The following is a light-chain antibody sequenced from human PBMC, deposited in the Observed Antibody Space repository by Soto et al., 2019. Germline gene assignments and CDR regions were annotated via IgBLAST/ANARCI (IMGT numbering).Light chain of an antibody. V-gene: IGKV2-28*01. CDR3: MQGVQMPPIT. Sequence: EIVMTQSPLSLPVTPGEPASISCRSSQSLLDSNGYNYLDWYLQKPGQSPQLLISLASNRASGVPVRFSGSGSGTDFTLNISRVEAEDVGLYYCMQGVQMPPITFGQGTRLEIK. J-gene: IGKJ5*01. CDR1: QSLLDSNGYNY. CDR2: LAS.